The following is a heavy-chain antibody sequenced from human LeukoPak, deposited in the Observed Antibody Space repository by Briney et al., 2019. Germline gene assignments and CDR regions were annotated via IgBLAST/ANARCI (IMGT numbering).Heavy chain of an antibody. V-gene: IGHV1-18*01. CDR3: AREARDDILTGYYPYYFDY. J-gene: IGHJ4*02. D-gene: IGHD3-9*01. CDR2: ISAYNGNT. CDR1: GYTFTSYG. Sequence: GASVKVSCKASGYTFTSYGISWVPQAPGQGLEWMGWISAYNGNTNYAQKLQGRVTMTTDTSTSTAYMELRSLRSDDTAVYYCAREARDDILTGYYPYYFDYWGQGTLVTVSS.